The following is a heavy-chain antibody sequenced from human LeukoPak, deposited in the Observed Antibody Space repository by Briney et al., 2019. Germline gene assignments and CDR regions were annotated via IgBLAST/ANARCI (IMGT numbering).Heavy chain of an antibody. Sequence: PGGSLRLSCAVSGINVSSNYMSWVRQAPGKGLEWVSVIYSGGTTYYADSVKGRFTISRDNSKNTLYLQMNGLRAEDTAVYYCARGTRRFYSDSSGFAGDYYYYCMDVWGKGTTVIVSS. CDR2: IYSGGTT. J-gene: IGHJ6*03. D-gene: IGHD3-22*01. V-gene: IGHV3-53*01. CDR1: GINVSSNY. CDR3: ARGTRRFYSDSSGFAGDYYYYCMDV.